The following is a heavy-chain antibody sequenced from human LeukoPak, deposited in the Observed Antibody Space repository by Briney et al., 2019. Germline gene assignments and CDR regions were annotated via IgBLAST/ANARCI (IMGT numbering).Heavy chain of an antibody. CDR3: ARDPQGNYFDS. Sequence: GGSLRLSCVVSGFTVSTNYMSWVRQAPGKGLEWVSVIYRDGRTKYSDSVRGRFTISRDISGNTLYLQMNSLRAQDTAVYYCARDPQGNYFDSWGQGTLVTVSS. V-gene: IGHV3-53*01. CDR2: IYRDGRT. CDR1: GFTVSTNY. J-gene: IGHJ4*02.